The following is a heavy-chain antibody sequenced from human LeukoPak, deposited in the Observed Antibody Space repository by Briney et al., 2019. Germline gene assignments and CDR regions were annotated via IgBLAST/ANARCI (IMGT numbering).Heavy chain of an antibody. Sequence: SETLSLTCTVSGGSISSYYWSWIRQPPGKGLEWIGCIYYSGSTNYNPSLKSRVTISVDTSKNQFSLKLSSVTAADTAVYYCARVNGYSYGFTSYFDYWGQGTLVTVSS. CDR2: IYYSGST. CDR1: GGSISSYY. CDR3: ARVNGYSYGFTSYFDY. J-gene: IGHJ4*02. V-gene: IGHV4-59*01. D-gene: IGHD5-18*01.